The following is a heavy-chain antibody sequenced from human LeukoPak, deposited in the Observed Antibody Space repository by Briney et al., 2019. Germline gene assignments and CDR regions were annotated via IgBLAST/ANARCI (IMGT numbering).Heavy chain of an antibody. CDR1: GYTFGSYW. D-gene: IGHD2-8*02. CDR2: IYPGDSDT. J-gene: IGHJ4*02. CDR3: ARHTGGFYHGVDY. V-gene: IGHV5-51*01. Sequence: GESLKISCKGSGYTFGSYWIGWVRQMPGKGLEWMGIIYPGDSDTRYSLSFQGQVTISVDKSTSTAHLQWNSLKASDTAMYYCARHTGGFYHGVDYWGQGTLVTVSS.